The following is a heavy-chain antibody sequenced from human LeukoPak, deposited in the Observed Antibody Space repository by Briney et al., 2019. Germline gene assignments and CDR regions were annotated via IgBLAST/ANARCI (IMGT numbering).Heavy chain of an antibody. CDR1: GGSISRTNW. Sequence: SGTLSLTCDVSGGSISRTNWWSWVRQSPGQGLEWIGEISLSGYTNYNPSLQSRVTMSLDESKNQVSLDLASVTDADTAVYYCSRESGAFSPFGYWGQGTLVTVHS. J-gene: IGHJ4*02. D-gene: IGHD1-26*01. V-gene: IGHV4-4*02. CDR2: ISLSGYT. CDR3: SRESGAFSPFGY.